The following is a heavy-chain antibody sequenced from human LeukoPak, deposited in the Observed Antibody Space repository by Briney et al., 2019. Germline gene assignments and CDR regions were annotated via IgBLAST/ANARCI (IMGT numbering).Heavy chain of an antibody. CDR2: INIGGTNT. J-gene: IGHJ5*02. V-gene: IGHV3-11*01. CDR1: GFTFNVYY. CDR3: ATDGAGFDT. Sequence: GGCLRLSCAASGFTFNVYYMSWIREARGKGREWLSYINIGGTNTHYADSVKGRFTISRDNAKNSLYLEVNNLRAEDTAVYYCATDGAGFDTWGQGVLVTVSS.